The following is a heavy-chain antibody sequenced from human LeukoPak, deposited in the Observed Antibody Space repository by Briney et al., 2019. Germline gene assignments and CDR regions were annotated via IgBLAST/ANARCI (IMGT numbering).Heavy chain of an antibody. Sequence: GGSLRLSCAASGFAFSSYGMSWVRQAPGKGLEWVSTTSGSGGSTYYADSVKGRFTISRDNSKNTLYLQMNSLRAEDTAVYYCAKHRGYNYMDVWGKGTTVTISS. D-gene: IGHD3-10*01. CDR1: GFAFSSYG. CDR2: TSGSGGST. J-gene: IGHJ6*03. V-gene: IGHV3-23*01. CDR3: AKHRGYNYMDV.